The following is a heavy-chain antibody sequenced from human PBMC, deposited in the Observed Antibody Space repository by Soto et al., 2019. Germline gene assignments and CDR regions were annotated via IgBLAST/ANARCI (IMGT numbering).Heavy chain of an antibody. CDR2: ISSTSSTI. V-gene: IGHV3-48*01. CDR3: ARDRQGELLSSLDAFDI. Sequence: EVQLVESGGGLVQPGGSLRLSCAASGFTFSSYSMNWVRQAPGKGLEWVSYISSTSSTIYYADSVKGRFTISRDYAKNSLYLQMNSLRAEDTAVYYCARDRQGELLSSLDAFDIWGQGTVVTVSS. CDR1: GFTFSSYS. D-gene: IGHD1-7*01. J-gene: IGHJ3*02.